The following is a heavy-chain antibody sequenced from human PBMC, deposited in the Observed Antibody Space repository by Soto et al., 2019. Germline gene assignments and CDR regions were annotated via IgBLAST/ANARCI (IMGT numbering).Heavy chain of an antibody. CDR3: ARVPRLTTGTWGCFDP. V-gene: IGHV1-69*01. Sequence: QVQLVQSGAEVKKPGSSVKVSCKASGGTFSSYAISWVRQAPGQGLEWMGGIIPIFGTANYAQKFQGRVTITADESTSTAYMELSSLRSEDTAVYYCARVPRLTTGTWGCFDPWGQGTLVTVSS. CDR1: GGTFSSYA. J-gene: IGHJ5*02. D-gene: IGHD4-17*01. CDR2: IIPIFGTA.